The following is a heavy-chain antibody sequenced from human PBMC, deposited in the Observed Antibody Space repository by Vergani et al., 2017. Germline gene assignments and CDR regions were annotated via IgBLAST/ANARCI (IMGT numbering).Heavy chain of an antibody. CDR2: VSTGTKSQ. J-gene: IGHJ3*01. V-gene: IGHV3-48*01. CDR3: AREYSSTSGRAFDF. D-gene: IGHD6-6*01. Sequence: QLVESGGGWVQPGGSLRLPCVVSGFDFSFYIMNWVRKAPGKGLVWVSFVSTGTKSQTYAESVKGRFTISRDSAKNSLYLQMDSLRADDTAVYYCAREYSSTSGRAFDFWGQGTKVTVSS. CDR1: GFDFSFYI.